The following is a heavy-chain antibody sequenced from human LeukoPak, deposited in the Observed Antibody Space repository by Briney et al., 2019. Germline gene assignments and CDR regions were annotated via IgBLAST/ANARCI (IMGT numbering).Heavy chain of an antibody. V-gene: IGHV4-59*01. CDR2: IYYSGST. J-gene: IGHJ4*02. Sequence: PSETLSLTCTVSGGSISSYYWSWIRQPPGKGLEWIGYIYYSGSTNYNPSLKSRVSISVDTSKNQFSLRLSSVTAADTAVYYCARGGWSSWYYFDYWSQGTLVTVSS. D-gene: IGHD6-13*01. CDR3: ARGGWSSWYYFDY. CDR1: GGSISSYY.